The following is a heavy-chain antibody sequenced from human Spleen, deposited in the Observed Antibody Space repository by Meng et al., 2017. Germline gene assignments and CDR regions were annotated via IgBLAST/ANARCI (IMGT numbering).Heavy chain of an antibody. D-gene: IGHD3-10*01. V-gene: IGHV3-21*04. J-gene: IGHJ4*02. CDR2: VSTVSSYI. CDR3: AKDTTLVGGVITFIDY. CDR1: GFTFSTYK. Sequence: GESLKISCAASGFTFSTYKMNWVRQAPGKGLEWVSSVSTVSSYIHYADSVKGRFTISRDNSKNTLYLQMNSMRAEDTVVYYSAKDTTLVGGVITFIDYWGQGTLVTVSS.